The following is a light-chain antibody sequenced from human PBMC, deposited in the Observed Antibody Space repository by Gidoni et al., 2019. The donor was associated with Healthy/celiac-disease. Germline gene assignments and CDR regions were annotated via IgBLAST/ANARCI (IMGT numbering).Light chain of an antibody. Sequence: SALPQPASVSGSPGQSITISCTGTSSDVGGYNYVAWYQQHPGKAPKLMIYDVSNRPSGVSKRFSGSKSGNTASLTISGLQAEDEADYYCSSYTSSSTPVVFGGGTKLXV. CDR2: DVS. CDR1: SSDVGGYNY. CDR3: SSYTSSSTPVV. V-gene: IGLV2-14*01. J-gene: IGLJ2*01.